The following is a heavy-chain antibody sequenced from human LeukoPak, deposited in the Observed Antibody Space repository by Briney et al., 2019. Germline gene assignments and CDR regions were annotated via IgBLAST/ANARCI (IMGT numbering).Heavy chain of an antibody. Sequence: GGSLRLSCAASGFTLSNYGMSWVRQIPGKGLEWVPNIQRDGSTTYYADSVKGRFTISRDNAKNSLHLQMNSLRDEDTALYYCAKDIGGTLSEASDIWGQGTMVTVSS. J-gene: IGHJ3*02. V-gene: IGHV3-7*03. D-gene: IGHD4-23*01. CDR3: AKDIGGTLSEASDI. CDR2: IQRDGSTT. CDR1: GFTLSNYG.